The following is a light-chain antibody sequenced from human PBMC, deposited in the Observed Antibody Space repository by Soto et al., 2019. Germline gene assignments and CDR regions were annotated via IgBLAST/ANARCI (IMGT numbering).Light chain of an antibody. CDR1: QSINKY. V-gene: IGKV3-15*01. Sequence: EIVLTQSPATLSLSPGERATLSCRASQSINKYLAWYQQNPGQAPSLLIYGASTRATGVPARFSGSGSGTEFTLTISSLQSEDFAVYYCQQYDNWPLTVGGGTKVDIK. J-gene: IGKJ4*01. CDR2: GAS. CDR3: QQYDNWPLT.